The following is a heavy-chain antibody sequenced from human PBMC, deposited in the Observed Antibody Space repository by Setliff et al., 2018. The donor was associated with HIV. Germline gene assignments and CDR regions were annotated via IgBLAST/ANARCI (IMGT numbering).Heavy chain of an antibody. CDR2: MNPNSGNT. V-gene: IGHV1-8*02. D-gene: IGHD3-10*01. Sequence: ASVKVSCKASGYSFTSYDINWVRQAAGQGLEWMGWMNPNSGNTGYAQKFQGRVTMTRNTSISTAYMELSSLRSDDTAVYYCVSRSRHMVRGYYFDYWGQGALVTVSS. CDR1: GYSFTSYD. J-gene: IGHJ4*02. CDR3: VSRSRHMVRGYYFDY.